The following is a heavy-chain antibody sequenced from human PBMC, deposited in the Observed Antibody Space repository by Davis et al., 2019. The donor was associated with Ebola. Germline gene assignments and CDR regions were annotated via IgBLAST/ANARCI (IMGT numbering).Heavy chain of an antibody. CDR2: INPNSGGT. Sequence: ASVTVSCMASGYTFTGYYMHWVRQAPGQGLEWMGWINPNSGGTNYAQKFQGWVTMTRDTSISTAYMELSRLRSDDTAVYYCASGGAIGYYYYGMDVWGQGTTVTVSS. J-gene: IGHJ6*02. V-gene: IGHV1-2*04. CDR1: GYTFTGYY. CDR3: ASGGAIGYYYYGMDV. D-gene: IGHD3-16*01.